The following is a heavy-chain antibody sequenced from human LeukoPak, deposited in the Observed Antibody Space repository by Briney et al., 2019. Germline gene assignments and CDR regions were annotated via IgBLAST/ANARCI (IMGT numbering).Heavy chain of an antibody. CDR3: ARGGYSYGYTYFDY. J-gene: IGHJ4*02. D-gene: IGHD5-18*01. CDR1: GFTFSSYE. CDR2: ISSSGSTI. V-gene: IGHV3-48*03. Sequence: GGSLRLSCAASGFTFSSYEMNWVRQAPGKGLEWVSYISSSGSTIYHADSVKGRFTISRDNAKNSLYLQMNSLRAEDTAVYYCARGGYSYGYTYFDYWGQGTLVTVSS.